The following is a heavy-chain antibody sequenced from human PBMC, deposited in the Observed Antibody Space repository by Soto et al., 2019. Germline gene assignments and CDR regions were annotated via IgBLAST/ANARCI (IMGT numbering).Heavy chain of an antibody. CDR1: GYTFTSYG. D-gene: IGHD2-2*01. CDR2: ISAYNGNS. J-gene: IGHJ6*02. V-gene: IGHV1-18*01. Sequence: ASVTVSCKASGYTFTSYGIIWVRQAPGQGLEWVGWISAYNGNSNYAQKYHGRVTMTTDTSTNTAYMEMSSLRSDDTAVYYCARIADCSTTSCSFPSRFHIRGYYYYYGLDVWGQGTTVTVSS. CDR3: ARIADCSTTSCSFPSRFHIRGYYYYYGLDV.